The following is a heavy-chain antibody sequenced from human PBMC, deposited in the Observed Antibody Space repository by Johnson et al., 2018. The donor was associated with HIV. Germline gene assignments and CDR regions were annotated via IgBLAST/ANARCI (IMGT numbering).Heavy chain of an antibody. Sequence: QVQLVESGGGLVKPGGSLRLSCEASGFSFSDYYMSWIRQAPGKGLEWISYMSSSGSTIYHAESVKGRFTISRDNAKNSLYLQMNSLRAEDTAVYFCAKVHIAARWSDAFDIWGQGTMVTVPS. CDR1: GFSFSDYY. J-gene: IGHJ3*02. CDR2: MSSSGSTI. V-gene: IGHV3-11*04. CDR3: AKVHIAARWSDAFDI. D-gene: IGHD6-6*01.